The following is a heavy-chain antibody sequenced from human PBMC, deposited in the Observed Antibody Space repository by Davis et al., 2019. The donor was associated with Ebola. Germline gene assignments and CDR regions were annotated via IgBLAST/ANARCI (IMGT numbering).Heavy chain of an antibody. CDR2: ISGSGGST. CDR3: AKDSGYEIYDY. J-gene: IGHJ4*02. Sequence: GESLKISCAASGLTFSSYAMSWVRQAPGKGLEWVSAISGSGGSTYYADSVKGRFTISRDNSKNTLYLQMNSLRAEDTAVYYCAKDSGYEIYDYWGQGTLVTVSS. D-gene: IGHD5-12*01. V-gene: IGHV3-23*01. CDR1: GLTFSSYA.